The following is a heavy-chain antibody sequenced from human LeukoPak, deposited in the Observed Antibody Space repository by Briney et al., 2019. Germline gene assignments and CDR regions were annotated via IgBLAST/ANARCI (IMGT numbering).Heavy chain of an antibody. CDR2: INHSGST. CDR3: ARPFHNLDY. Sequence: SETLSLTCAVYGGYFSGYYWSWIRQPPGKGLEWIGEINHSGSTNYNPSLKSRVTISVDTSKNQFSLKLSSVTAADTAVYYCARPFHNLDYWGQGTLVTVSS. CDR1: GGYFSGYY. J-gene: IGHJ4*02. D-gene: IGHD1-1*01. V-gene: IGHV4-34*01.